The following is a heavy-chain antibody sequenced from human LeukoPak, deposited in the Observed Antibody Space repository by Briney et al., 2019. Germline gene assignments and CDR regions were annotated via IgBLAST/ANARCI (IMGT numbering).Heavy chain of an antibody. CDR3: ARYDSSGRAIDY. Sequence: GGSLRLSCAASGFTFSSYEMNWVRQAPGKGLERVSYTSSSGSTIYYSDSVKGRFTISRDNAKNSLYLQMNSLRAEDTAVYYCARYDSSGRAIDYWGQGTLVTVSS. V-gene: IGHV3-48*03. CDR2: TSSSGSTI. J-gene: IGHJ4*02. CDR1: GFTFSSYE. D-gene: IGHD3-22*01.